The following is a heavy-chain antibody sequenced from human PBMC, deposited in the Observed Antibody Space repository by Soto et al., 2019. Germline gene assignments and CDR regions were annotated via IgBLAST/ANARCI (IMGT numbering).Heavy chain of an antibody. V-gene: IGHV1-3*01. J-gene: IGHJ4*02. CDR2: INAGYGNT. CDR1: GYTFSIYA. Sequence: ASVKVSCKASGYTFSIYAMHCVLQSPGQRLEWMGWINAGYGNTKSSQKFQDRVTISRDTSASTAYMELTSLRSEDTAVYYCARDTGDGTFDFWGQGTPVTVSS. D-gene: IGHD7-27*01. CDR3: ARDTGDGTFDF.